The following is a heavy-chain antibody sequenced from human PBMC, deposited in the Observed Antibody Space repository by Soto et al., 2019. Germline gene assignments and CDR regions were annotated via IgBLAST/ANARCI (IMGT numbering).Heavy chain of an antibody. Sequence: PSETLSLTCTVSGGSISSGGYYWSWIRQHPGKGLEWIGYIYYSGSTYYNPSLKSRVTISVDTSKNQFSLKLSSVTAADTAVYYCARGGYYGSETFVYWGQGTLVTVSS. V-gene: IGHV4-31*03. CDR3: ARGGYYGSETFVY. D-gene: IGHD3-10*01. CDR1: GGSISSGGYY. CDR2: IYYSGST. J-gene: IGHJ4*02.